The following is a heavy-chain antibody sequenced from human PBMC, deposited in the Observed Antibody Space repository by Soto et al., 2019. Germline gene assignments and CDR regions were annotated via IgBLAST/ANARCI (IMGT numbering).Heavy chain of an antibody. CDR3: ARVRQLVGYFHYYMDV. J-gene: IGHJ6*03. CDR1: GYTFTSYG. Sequence: ASVKVSCKASGYTFTSYGISWVRQAPGQGLEWMGGIGAYNGDTHYTQRLQGRVTMTTDTSTSTAYMELRGLRSDDTAIYYCARVRQLVGYFHYYMDVWGKGTTVTVSS. CDR2: IGAYNGDT. V-gene: IGHV1-18*01. D-gene: IGHD6-6*01.